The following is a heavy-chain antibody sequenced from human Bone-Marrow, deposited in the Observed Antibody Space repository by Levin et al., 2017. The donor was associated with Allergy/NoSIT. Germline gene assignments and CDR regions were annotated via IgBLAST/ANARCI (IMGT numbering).Heavy chain of an antibody. CDR1: GFTFSIYA. CDR3: AKREGIVATISHAFDI. J-gene: IGHJ3*02. CDR2: LNAGGDNT. D-gene: IGHD5-12*01. V-gene: IGHV3-23*01. Sequence: GESLKISCAASGFTFSIYAMSWVRQAPGKGLEWVSILNAGGDNTYYADFVKGRFPISRDNSKNTLYLQMKRLIAEDTAVYYCAKREGIVATISHAFDIWGQGTMVTVSS.